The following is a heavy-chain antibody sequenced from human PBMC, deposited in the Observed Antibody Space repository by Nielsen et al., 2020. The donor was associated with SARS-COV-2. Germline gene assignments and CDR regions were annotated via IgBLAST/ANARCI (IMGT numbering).Heavy chain of an antibody. CDR1: GFTVSNNY. J-gene: IGHJ6*02. CDR2: IYSGGST. V-gene: IGHV3-66*01. D-gene: IGHD2/OR15-2a*01. Sequence: GESLKISCAASGFTVSNNYMSWVRQAPGKGLEWVSVIYSGGSTYYADSVKGRFTISRDNSKNTLYLQMNSLRAEDTAVYYCNRYYYGMDVWGQGTTVTVSS. CDR3: NRYYYGMDV.